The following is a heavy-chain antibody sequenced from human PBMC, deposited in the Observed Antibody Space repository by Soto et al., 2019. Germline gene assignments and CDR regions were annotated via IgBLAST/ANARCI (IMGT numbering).Heavy chain of an antibody. CDR2: IWYDGSNK. J-gene: IGHJ4*02. V-gene: IGHV3-33*01. CDR3: ARTASAAPYDFDF. CDR1: GFTFSSYG. Sequence: QVQLVESGGGVVQPGRSLRLSCAASGFTFSSYGMHWVRQAPGKGLEWVAVIWYDGSNKYYADSVKGRFTSSRDNSKNTLYLQMTSLTAEDTAVHYWARTASAAPYDFDFWGQGTLVTVSS. D-gene: IGHD2-15*01.